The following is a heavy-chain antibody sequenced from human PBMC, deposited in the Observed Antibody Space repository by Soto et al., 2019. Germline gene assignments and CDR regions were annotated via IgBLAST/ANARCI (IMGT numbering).Heavy chain of an antibody. D-gene: IGHD2-21*02. J-gene: IGHJ4*02. V-gene: IGHV1-69*01. CDR1: GGSLSRYA. CDR2: IIPIFGTA. CDR3: ARDLGGGNSAD. Sequence: GGSMKVSCKASGGSLSRYAISWVRQAPGQGLEWMGGIIPIFGTANYAQKFQGRVTITADESTSTAYMELSSLRSEDTAVYYCARDLGGGNSADWGQGTLVTVSS.